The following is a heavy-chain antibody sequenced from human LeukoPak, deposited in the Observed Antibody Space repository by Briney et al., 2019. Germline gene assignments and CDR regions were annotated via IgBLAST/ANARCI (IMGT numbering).Heavy chain of an antibody. CDR1: GFSVSSDY. V-gene: IGHV3-53*01. D-gene: IGHD2-15*01. CDR3: AREGSH. Sequence: GGSLRLSCAASGFSVSSDYMSWVRQAPGKGLAGGSVIYSGGSTYYADSVKCRFTISRDNSKNTLYLQMNSLRAEDTAVYYCAREGSHWGQGTLVTASS. J-gene: IGHJ4*02. CDR2: IYSGGST.